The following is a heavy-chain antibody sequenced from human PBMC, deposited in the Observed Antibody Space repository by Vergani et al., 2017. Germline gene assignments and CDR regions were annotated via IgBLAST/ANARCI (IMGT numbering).Heavy chain of an antibody. CDR2: IYHSGST. Sequence: QLQLQESGSGLVKPSQTLSLTCAVSGGSISSGGYSWSWIRQPPGKGLEWIGYIYHSGSTYYNPSLKSRVTISVDRSKNQFSLKLSSVTAADTAVYYCARVWAYCSSTSCYSWFDPWGQGTLVTVSS. V-gene: IGHV4-30-2*01. CDR1: GGSISSGGYS. J-gene: IGHJ5*02. D-gene: IGHD2-2*01. CDR3: ARVWAYCSSTSCYSWFDP.